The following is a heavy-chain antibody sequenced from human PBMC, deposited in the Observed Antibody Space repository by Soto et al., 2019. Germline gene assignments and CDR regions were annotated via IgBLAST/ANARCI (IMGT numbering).Heavy chain of an antibody. CDR1: GFSFSSYW. D-gene: IGHD4-4*01. V-gene: IGHV3-7*03. CDR2: IKEDGGEQ. Sequence: PGGSLRLSCAASGFSFSSYWMSWVRQAPGKGPEWVANIKEDGGEQHYVDSVKGRFTISRDNTENSLFLQMNNLRAGDSAIYYCAITTSTVSYWFDPWGPGTQVTVSS. CDR3: AITTSTVSYWFDP. J-gene: IGHJ5*02.